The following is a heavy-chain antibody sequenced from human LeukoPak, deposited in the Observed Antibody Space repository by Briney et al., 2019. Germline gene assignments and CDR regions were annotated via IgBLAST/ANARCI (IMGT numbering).Heavy chain of an antibody. CDR2: IYSGGST. J-gene: IGHJ4*02. CDR1: GFTVSSNY. D-gene: IGHD6-19*01. V-gene: IGHV3-53*01. CDR3: AKDEWGNEQWLDLYYFDY. Sequence: GGSLRLSCAASGFTVSSNYMSWVRQAPGKGLEWVSVIYSGGSTYYADSVKGRFTISRDNSKNTLYLQMNSLRAEDTAVYYCAKDEWGNEQWLDLYYFDYWGQGTLVTVSS.